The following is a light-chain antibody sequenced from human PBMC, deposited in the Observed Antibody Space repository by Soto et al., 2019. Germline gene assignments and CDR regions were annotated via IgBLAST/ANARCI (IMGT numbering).Light chain of an antibody. CDR2: DVA. CDR1: SSDVGGYKY. J-gene: IGLJ2*01. CDR3: CSYGGGRTPLG. V-gene: IGLV2-8*01. Sequence: QSALTQPPSASGSPGQSVTISCTGTSSDVGGYKYVSWYQQFPGKAPKLIIYDVAKRPSGVPGRFSGSKSGNTASLTISGLQAEDEGDYYCCSYGGGRTPLGFGGGTKLTVL.